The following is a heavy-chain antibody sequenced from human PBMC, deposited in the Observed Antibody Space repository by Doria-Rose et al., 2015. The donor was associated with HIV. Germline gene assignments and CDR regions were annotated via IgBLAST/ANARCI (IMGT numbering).Heavy chain of an antibody. CDR1: GVSLSSPGMG. CDR3: ARIKSSRWYHRYYFDF. CDR2: IFSDDER. Sequence: VKPTETLTLTCTVSGVSLSSPGMGVSWIRQPPGKALEWLANIFSDDERSYKTSLKSRLTIFRGNSQSPVVLTMTDMEPVDTATYYCARIKSSRWYHRYYFDFWGQGTLVIVSA. J-gene: IGHJ4*02. D-gene: IGHD6-13*01. V-gene: IGHV2-26*01.